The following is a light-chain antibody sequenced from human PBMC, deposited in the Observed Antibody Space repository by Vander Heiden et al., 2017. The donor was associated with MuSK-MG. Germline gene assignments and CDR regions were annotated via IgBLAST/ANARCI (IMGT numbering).Light chain of an antibody. Sequence: ELVLTQSPATLSLSPGERATLSCRASQSVSNSLAWYQQKPGQAPRLLIYDASNRATGIPARFSGSGSGTDFTLTISGLEPEDFAVYYCQQRSNWPRTFGQGTRVEIK. CDR3: QQRSNWPRT. CDR1: QSVSNS. CDR2: DAS. V-gene: IGKV3-11*01. J-gene: IGKJ1*01.